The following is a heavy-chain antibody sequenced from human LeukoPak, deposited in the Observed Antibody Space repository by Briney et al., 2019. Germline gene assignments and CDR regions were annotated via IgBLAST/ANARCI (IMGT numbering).Heavy chain of an antibody. CDR3: ARGSQWLANFDY. Sequence: SETLSLTCTVSGGSISSYYWSWIRQPAGKGLEWIGRIYTSGSTNYNPSLKSRVTMSVDTSKNQFSLKLSSVTAADTAVYYCARGSQWLANFDYWGQETLVTVSS. CDR1: GGSISSYY. D-gene: IGHD6-19*01. J-gene: IGHJ4*02. V-gene: IGHV4-4*07. CDR2: IYTSGST.